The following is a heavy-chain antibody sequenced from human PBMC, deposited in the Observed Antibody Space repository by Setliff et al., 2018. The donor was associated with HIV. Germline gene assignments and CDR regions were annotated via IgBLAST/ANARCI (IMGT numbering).Heavy chain of an antibody. Sequence: SSETLSLTCTVSGDSLSSGDYYWSWIRQPPGRGLEWVGYVYHTGATYYNPSLRSRLTLSVDTSTNQFSLRLSSLTAADTAVYYCARGGGPDTNFDLWGQGTLVTVSS. V-gene: IGHV4-30-4*08. CDR2: VYHTGAT. J-gene: IGHJ4*02. D-gene: IGHD5-18*01. CDR3: ARGGGPDTNFDL. CDR1: GDSLSSGDYY.